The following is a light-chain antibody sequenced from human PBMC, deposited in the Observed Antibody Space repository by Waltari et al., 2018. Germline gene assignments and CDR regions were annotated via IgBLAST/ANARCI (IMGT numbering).Light chain of an antibody. J-gene: IGKJ1*01. CDR1: RRVGASF. Sequence: ETVLTQSPVTLSLSPGETATLSCRASRRVGASFLAWYHQRPGQSPRLLIYGTSTRATGIPDRFSGDGSGTDFTLIIRRLGPEDLGVYYCQQRTIWSGTFGQGTKVEIK. V-gene: IGKV3D-20*02. CDR3: QQRTIWSGT. CDR2: GTS.